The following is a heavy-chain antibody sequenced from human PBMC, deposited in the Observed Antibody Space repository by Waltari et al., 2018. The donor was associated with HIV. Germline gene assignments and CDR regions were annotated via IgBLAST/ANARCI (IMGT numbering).Heavy chain of an antibody. CDR2: IYYSGST. V-gene: IGHV4-39*01. D-gene: IGHD2-21*02. CDR3: ARRRTVVTPGDFDY. Sequence: QLQLPESGPGLVKPSETLSLTCTVSGGSISSSSYYWGWIRQPPGKGLEWIGSIYYSGSTYYNPSLKSRVTISVDTSKNQFSLKLSSVTAADTAVYYCARRRTVVTPGDFDYWGQGTLVTVSS. J-gene: IGHJ4*02. CDR1: GGSISSSSYY.